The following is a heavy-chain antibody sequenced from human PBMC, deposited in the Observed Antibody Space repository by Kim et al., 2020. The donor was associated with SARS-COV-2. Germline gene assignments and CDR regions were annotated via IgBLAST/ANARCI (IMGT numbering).Heavy chain of an antibody. V-gene: IGHV3-33*01. Sequence: GGSLRLSCAASGFTFSSYGMHWVRQAPGKGLEWVAVIWYDGSNKYYADSVKGRFTISRDNSKNTLYLQMNSLRAEDTAVYYCARGGITIFGVVINYYYYGMDVWGQGTTVTVSS. CDR3: ARGGITIFGVVINYYYYGMDV. CDR2: IWYDGSNK. CDR1: GFTFSSYG. J-gene: IGHJ6*02. D-gene: IGHD3-3*01.